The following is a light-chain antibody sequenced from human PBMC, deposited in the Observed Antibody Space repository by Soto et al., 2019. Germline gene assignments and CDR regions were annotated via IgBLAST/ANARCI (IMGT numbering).Light chain of an antibody. J-gene: IGKJ2*02. CDR2: GVS. V-gene: IGKV3D-20*02. Sequence: VLTQSPRTLSLSPGERATLSCRASQNVNNNFVAWYQQKPGQAPSLLIYGVSDRATGVPDRFSGSGSGTDFTLTITSLEPEDFAVYFCQQRGKWPSTFGPGTKVEMK. CDR1: QNVNNNF. CDR3: QQRGKWPST.